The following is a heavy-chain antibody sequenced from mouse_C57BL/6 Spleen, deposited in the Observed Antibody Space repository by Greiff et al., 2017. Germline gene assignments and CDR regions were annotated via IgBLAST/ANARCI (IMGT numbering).Heavy chain of an antibody. CDR2: IWTGGGT. J-gene: IGHJ1*03. Sequence: QVQLKQSGPGLVAPSQSLSITCTVSGFSLTSYAISWVRQPPGKGLEWLGVIWTGGGTNYNSALKSRLSISKDNSKSQVFLKMNSLQTDDTARYYCARKNYGSSYSYWYFDVWGTGTTVTVSS. CDR1: GFSLTSYA. D-gene: IGHD1-1*01. V-gene: IGHV2-9-1*01. CDR3: ARKNYGSSYSYWYFDV.